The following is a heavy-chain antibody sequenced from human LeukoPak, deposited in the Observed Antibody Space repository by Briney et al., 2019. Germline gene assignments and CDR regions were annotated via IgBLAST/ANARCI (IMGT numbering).Heavy chain of an antibody. CDR1: GFSFSSYG. Sequence: PGGSLRLSCAGSGFSFSSYGMRWVRQAPGKGLEWVAVISYDGSNKYYADPVKGRFTISRDNSKNTLYLQMNSLRAEDTAVYYCAKESVVPDAINAFDIWGQGTMVTVSS. CDR2: ISYDGSNK. CDR3: AKESVVPDAINAFDI. V-gene: IGHV3-30*18. D-gene: IGHD2-2*01. J-gene: IGHJ3*02.